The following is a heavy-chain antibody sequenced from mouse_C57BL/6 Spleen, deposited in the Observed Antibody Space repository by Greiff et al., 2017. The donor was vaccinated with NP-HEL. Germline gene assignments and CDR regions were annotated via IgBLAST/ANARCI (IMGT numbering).Heavy chain of an antibody. CDR3: YYYGRGGFAY. CDR1: GYTFTSYG. J-gene: IGHJ3*01. D-gene: IGHD1-1*01. V-gene: IGHV1-81*01. CDR2: IYPRSGNT. Sequence: QVQLKQSGAELARPGASVKLSCKASGYTFTSYGISWVKQRTGQGLEWIGEIYPRSGNTYYNEKFKGKATLTADKSSSTAYMELRSLTSEDSAVYFCYYYGRGGFAYWGQGTLVTVSA.